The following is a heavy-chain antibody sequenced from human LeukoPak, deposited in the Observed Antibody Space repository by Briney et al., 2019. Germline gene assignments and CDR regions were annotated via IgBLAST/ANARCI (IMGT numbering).Heavy chain of an antibody. Sequence: GASVKVSCKASGGTFSSYAISWVRQAPGQGLEWMGGIIPIFGTANYAQKFQGRVTITADESTSTAYMELSSLRSEDTAVYYCARVRVDGSGSYGLGYFDYWGQGTLVTVSS. D-gene: IGHD3-10*01. V-gene: IGHV1-69*13. CDR1: GGTFSSYA. J-gene: IGHJ4*02. CDR2: IIPIFGTA. CDR3: ARVRVDGSGSYGLGYFDY.